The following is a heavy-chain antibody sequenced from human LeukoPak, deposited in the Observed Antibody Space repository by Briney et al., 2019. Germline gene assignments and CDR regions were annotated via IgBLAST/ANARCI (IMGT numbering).Heavy chain of an antibody. Sequence: ASVKVSCKASGYSFTDYYLHWVRQAPGQGLEWMGWINPNSGGTNYAQKFQGRVTMTRDTSISTAYMELSRLRPDDTAVYYCARDPGYCSSTSCQTRNWFDPWGQGTLVTVSS. CDR2: INPNSGGT. D-gene: IGHD2-2*01. J-gene: IGHJ5*02. CDR3: ARDPGYCSSTSCQTRNWFDP. V-gene: IGHV1-2*02. CDR1: GYSFTDYY.